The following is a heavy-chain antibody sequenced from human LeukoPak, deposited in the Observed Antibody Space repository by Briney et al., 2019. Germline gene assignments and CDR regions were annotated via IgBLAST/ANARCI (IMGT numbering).Heavy chain of an antibody. CDR1: GFTFSSYA. CDR3: ARVVPAAEMFDAFDI. J-gene: IGHJ3*02. Sequence: GGSLRLSCAASGFTFSSYAMHWVRQAPGKGLEWVAVISYDGSNKYYADSVKGRFTISRDNSKNTLYLQMNSLRAEDTAVYYCARVVPAAEMFDAFDIWGQGTVVTVSS. CDR2: ISYDGSNK. V-gene: IGHV3-30-3*01. D-gene: IGHD2-2*01.